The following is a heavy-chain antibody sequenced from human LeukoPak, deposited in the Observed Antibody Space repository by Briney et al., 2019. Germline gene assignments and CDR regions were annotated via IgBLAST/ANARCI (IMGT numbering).Heavy chain of an antibody. CDR2: MYYTGTT. CDR3: ARSVSAYAGRGWFDP. Sequence: SETLSLTCSVSGGSIRSLGYSWGWIRQPPGKGLEWIASMYYTGTTYYNPSPKSRVTMSADTSKNQFSLNLTSVTAADTAVFYCARSVSAYAGRGWFDPWGQGTLVTVSS. V-gene: IGHV4-39*07. D-gene: IGHD5-12*01. CDR1: GGSIRSLGYS. J-gene: IGHJ5*02.